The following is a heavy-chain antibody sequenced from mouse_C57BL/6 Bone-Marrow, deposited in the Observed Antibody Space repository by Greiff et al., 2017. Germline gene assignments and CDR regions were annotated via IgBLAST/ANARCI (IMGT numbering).Heavy chain of an antibody. J-gene: IGHJ1*03. CDR2: ISNGGGST. CDR3: ASSITGGFDV. CDR1: GFTFSDYY. Sequence: EVKLVESGGGLVQPGGSLKLSCAASGFTFSDYYMYWVRQTPEKRLEWVAYISNGGGSTYYPDTVKGRFTISRDNAKNTLYLQMSRLKSEDTAMYYCASSITGGFDVWGTGTTVTVSS. D-gene: IGHD1-2*01. V-gene: IGHV5-12*01.